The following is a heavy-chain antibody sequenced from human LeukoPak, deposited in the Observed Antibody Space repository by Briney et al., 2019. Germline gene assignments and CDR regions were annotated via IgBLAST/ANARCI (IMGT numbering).Heavy chain of an antibody. CDR1: GGSISSGTYY. V-gene: IGHV4-61*02. CDR2: IYTSGST. J-gene: IGHJ4*02. D-gene: IGHD2-2*01. CDR3: ARNPLGYCSSTSCYGPSDY. Sequence: KPSETLSLTCTVSGGSISSGTYYWSWIRQPAGKGLEWIGRIYTSGSTNYNPSLKSRVTISVDTSKNQFSLKLSSVTAADTAVYYCARNPLGYCSSTSCYGPSDYWGQGTLVTVSS.